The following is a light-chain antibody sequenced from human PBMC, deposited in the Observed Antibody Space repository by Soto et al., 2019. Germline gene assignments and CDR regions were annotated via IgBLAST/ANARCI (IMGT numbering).Light chain of an antibody. V-gene: IGKV3-20*01. Sequence: IVMTQSTATLSVSLGERATLSCRASQSVSSNLAWYQQKPGQAPRLLIYGASSRATGIPDRFSGRGSGTDFTLTISRLEPEDFAVYYCQQYGSSPWAFGPGTKVDIK. CDR3: QQYGSSPWA. CDR1: QSVSSN. CDR2: GAS. J-gene: IGKJ1*01.